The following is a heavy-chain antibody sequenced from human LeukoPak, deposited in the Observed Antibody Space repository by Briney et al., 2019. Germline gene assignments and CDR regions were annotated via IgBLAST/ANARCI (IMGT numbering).Heavy chain of an antibody. J-gene: IGHJ5*02. CDR3: VRERPAGGGSYYWFDP. D-gene: IGHD1-26*01. Sequence: SETLSLTCTVSSGSMRRYHWSWIRQPAGKGREGSGRILDSGTTNYNPSLKRRLTISVDRSTTQPSLNLNSVTAADTAVYYCVRERPAGGGSYYWFDPWGQGTLVTVSS. V-gene: IGHV4-4*07. CDR1: SGSMRRYH. CDR2: ILDSGTT.